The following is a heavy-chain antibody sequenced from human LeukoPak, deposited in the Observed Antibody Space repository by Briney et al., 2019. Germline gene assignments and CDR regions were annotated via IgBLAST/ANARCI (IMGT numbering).Heavy chain of an antibody. CDR3: ARDESGVHFLSGYYCDY. D-gene: IGHD3-3*02. CDR1: GYTFTSYG. CDR2: ISAYNGNT. Sequence: ASVKVSCKASGYTFTSYGISWVRQAPGQGLEWMGWISAYNGNTNYAQKLQGRVTMTTDTSTSTAYMELRSLRSDDPAVYYCARDESGVHFLSGYYCDYWGQGTLVTVSS. V-gene: IGHV1-18*01. J-gene: IGHJ4*02.